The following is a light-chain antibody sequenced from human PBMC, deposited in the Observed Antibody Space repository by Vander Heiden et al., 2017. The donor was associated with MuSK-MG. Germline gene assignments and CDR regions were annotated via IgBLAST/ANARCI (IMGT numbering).Light chain of an antibody. CDR2: GAS. CDR3: HQDCSSPST. V-gene: IGKV3-20*01. J-gene: IGKJ5*01. CDR1: QSVSSSY. Sequence: EIVLTPSPGTLSLSPGERATLSCRASQSVSSSYLAWYQQKPGQAPRLLIYGASSRATGIPDRFSGSGSGTDFTLTISRLEPEDFAVYYCHQDCSSPSTFGQGTQLEIK.